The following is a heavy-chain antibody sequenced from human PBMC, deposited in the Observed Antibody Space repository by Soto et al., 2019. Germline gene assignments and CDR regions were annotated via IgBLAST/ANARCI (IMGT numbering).Heavy chain of an antibody. CDR3: ARDHPHADSLWFGELYSGGTGYYFDY. Sequence: EVQLVESGGGLVQPGGSLRLSCAASGFTFSSYEMNWVRQAPGKGLEWVSYISSSGSTIYYADSVKGRFTISRDNAKNSLYLQMNSLRAEDTAVYYCARDHPHADSLWFGELYSGGTGYYFDYWGQGTLVTVSS. J-gene: IGHJ4*02. CDR1: GFTFSSYE. CDR2: ISSSGSTI. V-gene: IGHV3-48*03. D-gene: IGHD3-10*01.